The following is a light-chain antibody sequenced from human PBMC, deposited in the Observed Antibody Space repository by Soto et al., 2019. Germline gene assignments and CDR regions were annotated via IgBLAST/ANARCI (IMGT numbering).Light chain of an antibody. CDR1: QSVSSSY. CDR2: GAS. Sequence: EIVLTQSPGTLSLSPGERATISCRASQSVSSSYLAWYQQKPGQAPRLLIYGASSRATGIPDRFSGSGSVTDFTLIFSILELEDFAVYYCQKYGSSPTCTFGQGTEVDIK. J-gene: IGKJ1*01. V-gene: IGKV3-20*01. CDR3: QKYGSSPTCT.